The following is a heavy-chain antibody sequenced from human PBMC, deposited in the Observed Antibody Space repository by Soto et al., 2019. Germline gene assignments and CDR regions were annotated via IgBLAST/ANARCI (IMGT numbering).Heavy chain of an antibody. CDR2: ISSSSSYI. CDR1: GFTFSSYS. CDR3: ARDLELLWFGELSRPHGVDV. J-gene: IGHJ6*02. D-gene: IGHD3-10*01. Sequence: EVQLVESGGGLVKPGGSLRLSCAASGFTFSSYSMNWVRQAPGKGLEWVSSISSSSSYIYYADSVKGRFTISRDNAKNSLYLQMNSLRAEDTAVYYCARDLELLWFGELSRPHGVDVWGQGTTVTVSS. V-gene: IGHV3-21*01.